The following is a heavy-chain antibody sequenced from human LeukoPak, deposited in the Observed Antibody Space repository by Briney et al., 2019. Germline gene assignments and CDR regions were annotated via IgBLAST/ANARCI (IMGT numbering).Heavy chain of an antibody. D-gene: IGHD2-15*01. CDR1: GFTFSNYG. CDR2: ISTSSSII. Sequence: GGSLRLSCAASGFTFSNYGVNWVRQAPGKGLEWVSYISTSSSIIFYADSVKGRFTISRDNAKNSLFLQMNSLRDEDTAVYYCARAGYCGGSRSWNLDYWGQGTLVTVSS. V-gene: IGHV3-48*02. J-gene: IGHJ4*02. CDR3: ARAGYCGGSRSWNLDY.